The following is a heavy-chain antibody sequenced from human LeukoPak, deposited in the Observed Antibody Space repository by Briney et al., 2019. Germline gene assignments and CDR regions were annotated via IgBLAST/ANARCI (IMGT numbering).Heavy chain of an antibody. CDR3: ARDQRREMATIGNAFDI. Sequence: SVKVSCKASGGTFSSYAISWVRQAPGQGLEWMGRIIPIFGIANYAQKFQGRVTITADKSTSTAYMELSSLRSEDTAVYYCARDQRREMATIGNAFDIWGQGTVVTVSP. CDR2: IIPIFGIA. V-gene: IGHV1-69*04. CDR1: GGTFSSYA. D-gene: IGHD5-24*01. J-gene: IGHJ3*02.